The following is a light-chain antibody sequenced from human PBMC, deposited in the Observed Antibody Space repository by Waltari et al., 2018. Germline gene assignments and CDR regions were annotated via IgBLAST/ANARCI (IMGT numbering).Light chain of an antibody. CDR3: QSYDSSLSGVV. CDR1: SSNIGEPYD. Sequence: QSVLTQPPSVSGAPGQRVTIPCPGSSSNIGEPYDVHWYRHLPGTSPRLLIYGNNHRPSGVPDRFSGSKSGTSASLAITGLQAEDEADYYCQSYDSSLSGVVFGGGTKLTVL. CDR2: GNN. V-gene: IGLV1-40*01. J-gene: IGLJ2*01.